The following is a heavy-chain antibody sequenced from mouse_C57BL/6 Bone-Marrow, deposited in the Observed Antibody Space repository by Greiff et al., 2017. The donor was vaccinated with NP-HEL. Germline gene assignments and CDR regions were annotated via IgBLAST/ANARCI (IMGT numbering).Heavy chain of an antibody. J-gene: IGHJ2*01. Sequence: QVQLQQSGAELVRPGASVTLSCKASGYTFTDYEMHWVKQTPVHGLEWIGAIDPETGGTAYNQKFKGKAILTADKSSSTASMEIRSLTSEDSAVYYCKRRNTTVVAHFDYWGQGTTLTVSS. CDR2: IDPETGGT. V-gene: IGHV1-15*01. CDR3: KRRNTTVVAHFDY. CDR1: GYTFTDYE. D-gene: IGHD1-1*01.